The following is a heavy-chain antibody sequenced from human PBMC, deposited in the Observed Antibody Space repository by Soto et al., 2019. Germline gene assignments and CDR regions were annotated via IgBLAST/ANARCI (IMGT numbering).Heavy chain of an antibody. CDR1: GGSISSGDYY. CDR2: IYYSGST. Sequence: QVQLQESGPGLVKPSQTLSLTCTVSGGSISSGDYYWSWIRQPPGKGLEWIGYIYYSGSTYYNPSLMRRVTIAVDTSXXXXXXXXXXXXXXXTAXXXXXRVYVWNCISTSCPFDSWGQGTLVTVSS. CDR3: XRVYVWNCISTSCPFDS. J-gene: IGHJ4*02. D-gene: IGHD2-2*01. V-gene: IGHV4-30-4*01.